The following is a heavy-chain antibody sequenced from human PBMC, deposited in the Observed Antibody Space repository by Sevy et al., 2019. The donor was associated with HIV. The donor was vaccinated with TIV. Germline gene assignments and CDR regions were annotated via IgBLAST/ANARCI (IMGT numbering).Heavy chain of an antibody. CDR2: IYYNVRI. CDR1: GGSVTSDTYY. Sequence: SETLSLTCTVSGGSVTSDTYYWTWIRQPPGNGLEFIGYIYYNVRINYYPSLKSRVTISVDTSKNQFSLKLTSVTAAYTAVYYCTRLGGLTDYGMDVWGQGTTVTVSS. CDR3: TRLGGLTDYGMDV. V-gene: IGHV4-61*01. D-gene: IGHD1-26*01. J-gene: IGHJ6*02.